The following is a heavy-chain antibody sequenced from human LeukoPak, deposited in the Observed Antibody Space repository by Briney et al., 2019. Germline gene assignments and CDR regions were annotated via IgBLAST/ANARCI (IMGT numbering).Heavy chain of an antibody. V-gene: IGHV2-5*02. CDR3: ANRRGTSGWSEGYFDY. CDR1: GFSLSTGGVG. D-gene: IGHD6-19*01. CDR2: IYWDDDK. J-gene: IGHJ4*02. Sequence: SGPTLVKPTQTLTLTCTFSGFSLSTGGVGVGWIRQPPGKAPEWLALIYWDDDKRYSPSLKSRLTITKDTSKNQVVLTMTNVDPLDTATYYCANRRGTSGWSEGYFDYWGQGTLVTVSS.